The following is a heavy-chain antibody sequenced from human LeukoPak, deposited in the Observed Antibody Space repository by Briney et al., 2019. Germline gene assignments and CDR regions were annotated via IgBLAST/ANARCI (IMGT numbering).Heavy chain of an antibody. CDR1: GFTFSNYA. Sequence: PGGSLRLSCAASGFTFSNYALHWVRQAPGKGLEWIAVISYDGSNKYYGDSVKGRFTISRDNSKNTVYLQMNSLRVEDTAMYYCAIGSNYYESSGYYKAFDIWGQGTMVTVSS. D-gene: IGHD3-22*01. J-gene: IGHJ3*02. CDR3: AIGSNYYESSGYYKAFDI. V-gene: IGHV3-30-3*01. CDR2: ISYDGSNK.